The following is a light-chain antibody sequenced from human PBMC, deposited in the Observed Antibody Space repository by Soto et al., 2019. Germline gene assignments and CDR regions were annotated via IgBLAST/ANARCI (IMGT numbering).Light chain of an antibody. CDR1: QSVSGDY. CDR2: GAS. V-gene: IGKV3-20*01. J-gene: IGKJ5*01. Sequence: VLTQSPGTLSLSAGQRATLSCRASQSVSGDYIAWYQQKSGQAPRLLIYGASNRATDIPDRFSGSGSGIDFALTISRLEPEDFAVYYCQKYGDSSITFGKGTRL. CDR3: QKYGDSSIT.